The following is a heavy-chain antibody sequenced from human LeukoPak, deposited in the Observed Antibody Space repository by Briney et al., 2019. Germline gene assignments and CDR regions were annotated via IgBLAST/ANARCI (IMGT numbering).Heavy chain of an antibody. D-gene: IGHD5-12*01. J-gene: IGHJ5*02. CDR2: IYYSGST. CDR1: GGSISSGGYY. V-gene: IGHV4-31*03. Sequence: SETLSLTCTVSGGSISSGGYYWSWIRQHPGKGLEWIGYIYYSGSTYYNPSLKSRVTISVDTSKNQFSLKLSSVTAADTAVYYCARDRGWMNTPINWFDPWGQGTLVTVSS. CDR3: ARDRGWMNTPINWFDP.